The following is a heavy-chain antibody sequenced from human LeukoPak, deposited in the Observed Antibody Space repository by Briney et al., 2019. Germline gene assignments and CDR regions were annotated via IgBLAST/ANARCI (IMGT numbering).Heavy chain of an antibody. Sequence: SETLSLTCAVYGGSSSGYYWSWIRQPPGKGLEWIGEINHSGSTNYNPSLKSRVTISVDTSKNQFSLKLSSVTAADTAVYYCARLRPGRITIFGVVTASPYYYMDVWGKGTTVTVSS. D-gene: IGHD3-3*01. V-gene: IGHV4-34*01. CDR2: INHSGST. J-gene: IGHJ6*03. CDR1: GGSSSGYY. CDR3: ARLRPGRITIFGVVTASPYYYMDV.